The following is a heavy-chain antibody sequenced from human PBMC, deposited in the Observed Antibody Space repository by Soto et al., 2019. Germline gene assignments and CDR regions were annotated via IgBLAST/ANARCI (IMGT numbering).Heavy chain of an antibody. J-gene: IGHJ5*02. CDR3: ARQLGDPDILTVDDWFDP. Sequence: SETLSLTCTVSGGSISSSSYYWGWIRQPPGKGLEWIGSIYYSGSTYYNPSLKSRVTISVDTSKNQFSLKLSSVTAADMAVYYCARQLGDPDILTVDDWFDPWGQGTLVTVSS. CDR1: GGSISSSSYY. CDR2: IYYSGST. D-gene: IGHD3-9*01. V-gene: IGHV4-39*01.